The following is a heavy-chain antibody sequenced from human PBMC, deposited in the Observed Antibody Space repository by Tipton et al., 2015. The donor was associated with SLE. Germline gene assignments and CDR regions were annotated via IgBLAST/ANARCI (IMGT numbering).Heavy chain of an antibody. CDR2: INYSGST. J-gene: IGHJ4*02. CDR1: GGSIRSSRYY. CDR3: ARGRRYYDSSGYGY. Sequence: TLSLTCTVSGGSIRSSRYYWGWIRQTPGKGLEWIGSINYSGSTYYNPSLKSRVTISVDTSKTQFSLKLSSVTAADTAVHYCARGRRYYDSSGYGYWGQGTLVTVSS. D-gene: IGHD3-22*01. V-gene: IGHV4-39*07.